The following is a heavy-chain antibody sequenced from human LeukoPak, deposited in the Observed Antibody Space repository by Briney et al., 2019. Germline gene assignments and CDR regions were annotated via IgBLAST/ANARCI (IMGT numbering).Heavy chain of an antibody. D-gene: IGHD1-26*01. J-gene: IGHJ4*02. CDR2: IRDDGDEI. Sequence: GGSLRLSCEASGFTFSSYWMSWVRQAPGKGLEWVANIRDDGDEIYYVDSVKGRFTISRDNAKSSLFLQMNSLRAEDAAVYYCARDKPRGSYYGSIFDSWGQGTLVTVSS. CDR3: ARDKPRGSYYGSIFDS. CDR1: GFTFSSYW. V-gene: IGHV3-7*01.